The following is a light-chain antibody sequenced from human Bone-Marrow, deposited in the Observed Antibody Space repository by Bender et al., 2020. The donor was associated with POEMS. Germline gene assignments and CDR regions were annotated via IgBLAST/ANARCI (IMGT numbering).Light chain of an antibody. Sequence: SFELTQPSSVSVSPGQTARITCSGDPLPDQDLHWYQQKAGQAPVLVIRKDTERPSGIPERFSASRSGSAVTLTIAEVQAEDEADYYCQSADSSGSCVIFGGGTKLTVL. J-gene: IGLJ2*01. CDR2: KDT. CDR1: PLPDQD. V-gene: IGLV3-25*03. CDR3: QSADSSGSCVI.